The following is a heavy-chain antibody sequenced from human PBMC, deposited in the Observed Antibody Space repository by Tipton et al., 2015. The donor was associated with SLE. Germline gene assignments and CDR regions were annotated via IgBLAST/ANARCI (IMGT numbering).Heavy chain of an antibody. V-gene: IGHV4-59*12. CDR1: GTSISGYY. J-gene: IGHJ3*01. D-gene: IGHD1-1*01. CDR2: ISYSGNT. Sequence: TLSLTCTVSGTSISGYYWNWIRQSPGRGLEWVGYISYSGNTNYNPSLKRRVTISLDTSNNRFSLNLNSVTAADTAVYYCARLVNTGVHGRGTLDFWGQGTMVTVSS. CDR3: ARLVNTGVHGRGTLDF.